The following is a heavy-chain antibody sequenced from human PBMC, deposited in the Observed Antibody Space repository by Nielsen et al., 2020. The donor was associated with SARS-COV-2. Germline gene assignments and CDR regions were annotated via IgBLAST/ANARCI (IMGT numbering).Heavy chain of an antibody. J-gene: IGHJ6*02. CDR3: ARSSLRFLERLLPSSYYGMDV. D-gene: IGHD3-3*01. CDR2: INPNSGGT. Sequence: ASVKVSCKASGYTFTGYYMHWVRQAPGQGLEWMGWINPNSGGTNYAQKFQGRVTMTRDTSISTAYMEPSSLRSEDTAVYYCARSSLRFLERLLPSSYYGMDVWGQGTTVTVSS. V-gene: IGHV1-2*02. CDR1: GYTFTGYY.